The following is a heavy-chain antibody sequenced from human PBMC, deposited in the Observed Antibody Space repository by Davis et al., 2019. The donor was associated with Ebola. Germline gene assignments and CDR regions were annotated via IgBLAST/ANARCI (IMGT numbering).Heavy chain of an antibody. CDR3: ASRLRYFDYDMDV. CDR1: GGSISSGGYS. J-gene: IGHJ6*02. Sequence: SETLSLTCAVSGGSISSGGYSWSWIRQPPGKGLEWIGYIYHSGSTYYNPSLKSRVTISVDRSKNQFSLKLSSVTAADTAVYYCASRLRYFDYDMDVWGQGTTVTVSS. V-gene: IGHV4-30-2*01. D-gene: IGHD3-9*01. CDR2: IYHSGST.